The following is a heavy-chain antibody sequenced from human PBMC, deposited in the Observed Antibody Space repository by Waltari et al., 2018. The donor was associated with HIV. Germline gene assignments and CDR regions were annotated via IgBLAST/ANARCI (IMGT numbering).Heavy chain of an antibody. CDR2: VYYNGRA. Sequence: QLQLQESGPGLVKHSETLSLTCTVPVSGGPMSSSGYYWSWIRQPPGKRLEWIGSVYYNGRAYYNPSLNSRVAISIDTSKYQFSLIMSSVTAADTAVYYCARVVITAPKSIIAEAGLFDYWGQGTLVTVSS. CDR3: ARVVITAPKSIIAEAGLFDY. CDR1: GGPMSSSGYY. D-gene: IGHD6-19*01. V-gene: IGHV4-39*01. J-gene: IGHJ4*02.